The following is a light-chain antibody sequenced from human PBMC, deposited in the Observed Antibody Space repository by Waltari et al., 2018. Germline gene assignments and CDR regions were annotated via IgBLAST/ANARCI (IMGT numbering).Light chain of an antibody. CDR3: MQSLRALWT. J-gene: IGKJ1*01. CDR1: QSLLHSNGYNY. Sequence: DIVVTQSPLSLPVTPGEPASISCRSSQSLLHSNGYNYLDWYLQKPGQSPQLLIYLGSNRASGVPDRFSGSGSGTDFTLKISRVEAEDVGVYYCMQSLRALWTFGQGTKAEIK. V-gene: IGKV2-28*01. CDR2: LGS.